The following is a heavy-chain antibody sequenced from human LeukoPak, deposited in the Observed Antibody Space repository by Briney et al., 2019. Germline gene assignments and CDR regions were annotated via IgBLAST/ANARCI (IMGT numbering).Heavy chain of an antibody. D-gene: IGHD6-19*01. J-gene: IGHJ4*02. CDR3: ATGRRGAVAGIVPYYFDY. CDR2: FDPEDGET. CDR1: GYTLTELS. V-gene: IGHV1-24*01. Sequence: ASVKVSCKVSGYTLTELSMHWVRQAPGKGLEWMGGFDPEDGETIYAQKFQGRVTMTEDTSTDTAYMELSSLRSEDTAVYYCATGRRGAVAGIVPYYFDYWGQGTLVTVSS.